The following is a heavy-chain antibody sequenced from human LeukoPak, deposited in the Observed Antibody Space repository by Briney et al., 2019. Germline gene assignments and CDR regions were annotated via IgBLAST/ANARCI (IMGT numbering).Heavy chain of an antibody. V-gene: IGHV4-59*01. CDR3: AGRYFDWLSYYYYYGMDV. D-gene: IGHD3-9*01. CDR2: IYYSGST. J-gene: IGHJ6*02. CDR1: GGSISSYY. Sequence: SETLSLTCTVSGGSISSYYWSWIRQPPGKGLEWTGYIYYSGSTNYNPSLKSRVTISVDTSKNQFSLKLSSVTAADTAVYYCAGRYFDWLSYYYYYGMDVWGQGTTVTVSS.